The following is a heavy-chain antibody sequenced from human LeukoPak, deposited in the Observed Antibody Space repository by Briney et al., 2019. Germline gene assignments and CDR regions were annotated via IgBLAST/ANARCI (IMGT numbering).Heavy chain of an antibody. Sequence: GGSLRLSCAASGFTFSSYWMSWVRQAPGKGLEWVANINQDGSEKYYVDSVKGRFTISRDNAKNSRYLQMNSLRAEDTAVYYCARENSRGVIRDYFDYWGQGTLVTVSS. CDR1: GFTFSSYW. V-gene: IGHV3-7*01. J-gene: IGHJ4*02. D-gene: IGHD3-10*01. CDR3: ARENSRGVIRDYFDY. CDR2: INQDGSEK.